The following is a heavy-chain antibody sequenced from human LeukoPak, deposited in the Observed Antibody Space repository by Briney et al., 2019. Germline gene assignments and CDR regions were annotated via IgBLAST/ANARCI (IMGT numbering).Heavy chain of an antibody. V-gene: IGHV3-21*01. Sequence: GGSLRLSCAASGFTFSSYSMNWVRRAPGKGLEWVSSISSSSSYIYYADSVKGRFTISRDNAKNSLYLQMNSLRAEDTAVYYCARALQVATKYNWFDPWGQGTLVTVSS. CDR2: ISSSSSYI. D-gene: IGHD5-12*01. CDR1: GFTFSSYS. J-gene: IGHJ5*02. CDR3: ARALQVATKYNWFDP.